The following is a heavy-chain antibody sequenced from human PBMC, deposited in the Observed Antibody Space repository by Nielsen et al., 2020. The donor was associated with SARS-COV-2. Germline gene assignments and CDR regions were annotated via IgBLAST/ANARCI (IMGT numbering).Heavy chain of an antibody. Sequence: ASVKVSCKASGYTFTSYYFHWVRQAPGQGLKWMGVINPIGGSTVYAQNFQGRVTMTRDTSTSTVYMELSSLSSEDTAVYFCARGNCSGTTCYGLDYWGQGTLVSVSS. CDR1: GYTFTSYY. V-gene: IGHV1-46*01. J-gene: IGHJ4*02. CDR2: INPIGGST. D-gene: IGHD2-15*01. CDR3: ARGNCSGTTCYGLDY.